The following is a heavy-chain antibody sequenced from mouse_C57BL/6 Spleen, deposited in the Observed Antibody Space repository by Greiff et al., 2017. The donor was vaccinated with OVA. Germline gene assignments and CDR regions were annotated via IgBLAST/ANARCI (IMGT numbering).Heavy chain of an antibody. Sequence: EVKLMESGEGLVKPGGSLKLSCGASGFTFSSYAMSWVRQTPEKRLEWVAYISSGGDYIYYADTVKGRFTISRDNARNTLYLQMSSLKSEDTAMYYCTREGGSSYFDYWGQGTTLTVSS. V-gene: IGHV5-9-1*02. J-gene: IGHJ2*01. D-gene: IGHD1-1*01. CDR3: TREGGSSYFDY. CDR1: GFTFSSYA. CDR2: ISSGGDYI.